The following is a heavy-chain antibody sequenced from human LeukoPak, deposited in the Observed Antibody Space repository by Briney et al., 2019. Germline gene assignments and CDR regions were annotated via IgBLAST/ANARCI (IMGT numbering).Heavy chain of an antibody. J-gene: IGHJ4*02. CDR3: ARLGSGYSYFDY. D-gene: IGHD3-22*01. Sequence: PSETLSLTCAVSAFSINSGYYWGWIRQPPGRGLEWIGTVYHSGSTYYNPSLKSRVTMSVDTSKNQFSLKAYSVTAADTAVYYCARLGSGYSYFDYWGQGTLVTVSS. CDR1: AFSINSGYY. V-gene: IGHV4-38-2*01. CDR2: VYHSGST.